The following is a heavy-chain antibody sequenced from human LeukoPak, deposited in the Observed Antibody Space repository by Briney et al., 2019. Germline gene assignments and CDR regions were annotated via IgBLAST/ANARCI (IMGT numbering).Heavy chain of an antibody. CDR2: IKSQAFGGTT. V-gene: IGHV3-49*04. CDR3: TRVRKNKTYYYDSSGYYFEY. J-gene: IGHJ4*02. D-gene: IGHD3-22*01. CDR1: GFTFGDYA. Sequence: GGSLRLSCTASGFTFGDYAMSWVRQAPGKGLEWVGFIKSQAFGGTTEYAASVRGRFTISRDDSKSIAYLQMNSLKTEDTAVYYCTRVRKNKTYYYDSSGYYFEYWGQGARVTVPS.